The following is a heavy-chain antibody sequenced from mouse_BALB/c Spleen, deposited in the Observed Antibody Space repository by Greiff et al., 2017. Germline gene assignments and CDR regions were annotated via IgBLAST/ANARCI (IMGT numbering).Heavy chain of an antibody. CDR2: INPSNGRT. V-gene: IGHV1S81*02. CDR3: ARRLGYAMDY. Sequence: QVQLKQPGAELVKPGASVKLSCKASGYTFTSYWMHWVKQRPGQGLEWIGEINPSNGRTNYNEKFKSKATLTVDKSSSTAYMQLSSLTSEDSAVYYCARRLGYAMDYWGQGTSVTVSS. J-gene: IGHJ4*01. D-gene: IGHD2-2*01. CDR1: GYTFTSYW.